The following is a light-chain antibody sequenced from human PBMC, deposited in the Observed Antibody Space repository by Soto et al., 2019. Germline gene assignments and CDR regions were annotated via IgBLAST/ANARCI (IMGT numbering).Light chain of an antibody. Sequence: DIQMTQSPSTLSASVGDRVIITCRASQSISSWLAWYQQKPGKAPKLLIYKASSLESGVPSRFSGSGSGTEFTLTISSLQPDDFTTYYCQQYSTFGQGTKVEIK. CDR3: QQYST. J-gene: IGKJ1*01. CDR2: KAS. V-gene: IGKV1-5*03. CDR1: QSISSW.